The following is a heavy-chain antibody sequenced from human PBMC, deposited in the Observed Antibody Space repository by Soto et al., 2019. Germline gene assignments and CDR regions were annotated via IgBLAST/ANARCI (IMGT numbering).Heavy chain of an antibody. CDR1: GGTFGNLG. V-gene: IGHV1-69*01. D-gene: IGHD3-10*01. CDR2: TIPIFDTP. CDR3: ARDREDGSGTKYNWFDS. J-gene: IGHJ5*01. Sequence: QMQLVQSGAEVKKPGSSVKISCKASGGTFGNLGISWLRQAPGQGLEWMGGTIPIFDTPHYAEKFRDRVTITADATTTAYLELTSLTSADPATYYCARDREDGSGTKYNWFDSWGQGTLVTVSS.